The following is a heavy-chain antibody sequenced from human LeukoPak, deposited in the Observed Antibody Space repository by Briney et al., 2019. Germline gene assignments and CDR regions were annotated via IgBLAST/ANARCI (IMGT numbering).Heavy chain of an antibody. CDR3: ARAQSNQMATKI. V-gene: IGHV4-39*07. CDR2: IYYSGST. Sequence: PSETLSLTCTVSGGSISSSSYYWGWIRQPPGKGLEWIGSIYYSGSTYYNPSLKSRVTISVDTSKNQFSLKLSSVTAADTAVYYWARAQSNQMATKIWGQGTLVNVSS. J-gene: IGHJ4*02. CDR1: GGSISSSSYY. D-gene: IGHD5-24*01.